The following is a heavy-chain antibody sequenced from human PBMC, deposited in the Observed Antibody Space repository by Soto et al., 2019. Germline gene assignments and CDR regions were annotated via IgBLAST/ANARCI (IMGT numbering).Heavy chain of an antibody. J-gene: IGHJ6*03. CDR3: ARVPLHYCYYYYSSYMDF. Sequence: ASLKVSCKASAYTFTNYDINWVRQATGQGLEWMGWMNPNSGNTGYAQKFQGRVTMTRNTSISTAYMELSSLRSEDTAVYYCARVPLHYCYYYYSSYMDFWAQAPQVTVSS. CDR1: AYTFTNYD. CDR2: MNPNSGNT. V-gene: IGHV1-8*01. D-gene: IGHD1-26*01.